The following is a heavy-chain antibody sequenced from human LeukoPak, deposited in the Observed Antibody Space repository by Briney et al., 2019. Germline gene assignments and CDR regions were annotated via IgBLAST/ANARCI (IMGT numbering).Heavy chain of an antibody. D-gene: IGHD3-3*01. CDR2: MNPNSGNT. CDR3: ARAVMSGYINWFDP. J-gene: IGHJ5*02. V-gene: IGHV1-8*03. Sequence: ASVKVSCKASGYTFTSYDINWVRQATGQGLEWMGWMNPNSGNTGYAQKFQGRVTITRNTSISTAYMELSSLRSEDTAVYYCARAVMSGYINWFDPWGQGTLVTVSS. CDR1: GYTFTSYD.